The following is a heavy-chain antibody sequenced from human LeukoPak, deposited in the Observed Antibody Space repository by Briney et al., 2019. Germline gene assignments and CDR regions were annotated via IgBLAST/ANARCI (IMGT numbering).Heavy chain of an antibody. CDR2: IDHSGST. J-gene: IGHJ4*02. D-gene: IGHD3-9*01. V-gene: IGHV4-4*02. Sequence: SGTLSLTCAVSGGSISSSNWWSWVRQPPGRGLEWIGEIDHSGSTNYNPSLKSRVTISVDKSKNQFSLKLSSVTAADTAVYYCARRPQVFYDILTGNFDYWGQGTLVTVSS. CDR1: GGSISSSNW. CDR3: ARRPQVFYDILTGNFDY.